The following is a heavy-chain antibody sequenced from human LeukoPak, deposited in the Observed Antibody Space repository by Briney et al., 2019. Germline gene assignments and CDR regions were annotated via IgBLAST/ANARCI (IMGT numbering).Heavy chain of an antibody. CDR3: ARVSYCGGDCYWNYYYYMDV. Sequence: GGSLRLSCAASGFTFDDYGMSWVRQAPGKGLEWVSGINWNGGSTGYADSVKGRFTISRDNAKNSLYLQMNSLRAEDTALYYCARVSYCGGDCYWNYYYYMDVWGKGTTVTVSS. CDR1: GFTFDDYG. V-gene: IGHV3-20*04. CDR2: INWNGGST. D-gene: IGHD2-21*02. J-gene: IGHJ6*03.